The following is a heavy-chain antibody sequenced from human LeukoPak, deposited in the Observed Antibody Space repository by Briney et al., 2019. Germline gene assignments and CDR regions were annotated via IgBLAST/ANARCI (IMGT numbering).Heavy chain of an antibody. D-gene: IGHD5-24*01. CDR2: IIPVFGTA. Sequence: ASVKVSCKASGGTFSSYGISWVRQAPGQGLEWMGGIIPVFGTANYAQKFQGRVTISADESTGTAYMELSSLRSEDTAVYYCASGRVDGYNSAELDYWGQGTLVTVSS. CDR1: GGTFSSYG. V-gene: IGHV1-69*13. J-gene: IGHJ4*02. CDR3: ASGRVDGYNSAELDY.